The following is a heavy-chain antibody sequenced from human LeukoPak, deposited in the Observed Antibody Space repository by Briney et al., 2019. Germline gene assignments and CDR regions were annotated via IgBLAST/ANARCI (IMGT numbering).Heavy chain of an antibody. D-gene: IGHD1-26*01. Sequence: KPSETLSLTCTVSGGSISSRSLYWGWIRQPPGKGLEWIGSISDSGSTYYNPSLKSRVTISVDTSKNQFSLKLSSVTAADTAVYYCASRIVGATPALNWFDPWGQGTLVTVSS. CDR3: ASRIVGATPALNWFDP. CDR2: ISDSGST. CDR1: GGSISSRSLY. J-gene: IGHJ5*02. V-gene: IGHV4-39*07.